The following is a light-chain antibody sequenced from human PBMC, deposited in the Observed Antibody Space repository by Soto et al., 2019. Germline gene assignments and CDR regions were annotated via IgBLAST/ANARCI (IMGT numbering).Light chain of an antibody. Sequence: EIVLTQSPGTLSLSPGERATLSCRASQSVSSSYLAWYQQKPGQAPRLLIYGASSRATGIPDRFSGSGSETDFPLTISRLEPEDFSVYYCQQYGSSSWTFGQGNKVEIK. CDR1: QSVSSSY. CDR2: GAS. CDR3: QQYGSSSWT. J-gene: IGKJ1*01. V-gene: IGKV3-20*01.